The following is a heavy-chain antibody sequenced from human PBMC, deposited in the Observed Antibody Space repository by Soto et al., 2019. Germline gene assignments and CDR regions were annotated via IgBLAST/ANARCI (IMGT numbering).Heavy chain of an antibody. CDR3: AKLRDFVVLPAGILDY. CDR2: ISGSGGTT. Sequence: GGSLRLSCAASGFTFSSYAMGWVRQAPGKGLEWVSAISGSGGTTYYADSVKGRFTFSRDNSKNTLYLQMNSLRAEDTAVYYCAKLRDFVVLPAGILDYWGPGTLVTVSS. V-gene: IGHV3-23*01. D-gene: IGHD2-8*01. J-gene: IGHJ4*02. CDR1: GFTFSSYA.